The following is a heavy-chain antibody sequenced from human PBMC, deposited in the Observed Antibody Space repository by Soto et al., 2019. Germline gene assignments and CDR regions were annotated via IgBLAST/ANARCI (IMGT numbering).Heavy chain of an antibody. Sequence: GGSLRLSCTASGFTFGDYAMSWFRQAPGKGLEWVGFIRSKAYGGTTEYAAYVKGRFTISRDDSKSIAYLQMNSLKTEDTAVYYCTRGRSKSSGWNQPLHGPPGYWGQGTLVTVSS. V-gene: IGHV3-49*03. J-gene: IGHJ4*02. CDR2: IRSKAYGGTT. CDR3: TRGRSKSSGWNQPLHGPPGY. CDR1: GFTFGDYA. D-gene: IGHD6-19*01.